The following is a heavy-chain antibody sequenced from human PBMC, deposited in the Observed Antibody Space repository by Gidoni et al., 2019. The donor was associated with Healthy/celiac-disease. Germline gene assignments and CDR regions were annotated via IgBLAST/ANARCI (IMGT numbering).Heavy chain of an antibody. CDR2: FDPEDGET. D-gene: IGHD2-2*01. J-gene: IGHJ5*02. V-gene: IGHV1-24*01. Sequence: ATRYGREWMGGFDPEDGETIYAQKFQGRVTMTEDTSTDTAYMELSSLRSEDTAVYYCATPIVVVPAAYGEGYNLFDPWGQGTLVTVSS. CDR3: ATPIVVVPAAYGEGYNLFDP.